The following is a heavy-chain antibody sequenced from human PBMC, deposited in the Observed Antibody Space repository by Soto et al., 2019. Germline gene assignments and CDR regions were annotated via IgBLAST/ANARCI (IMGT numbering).Heavy chain of an antibody. CDR3: ARADVNWNFSSGGFDI. Sequence: EVQLVESGGGLVKPGGSLRLSCAASGFTFSSYSMNWVRQAPGKGLEWVSSISSSSSYIYYADSVKGRFTISRDNAKNSLDLQMNSLRAEDTAVYYCARADVNWNFSSGGFDIWGQGTMVTVSS. CDR2: ISSSSSYI. J-gene: IGHJ3*02. CDR1: GFTFSSYS. V-gene: IGHV3-21*01. D-gene: IGHD1-7*01.